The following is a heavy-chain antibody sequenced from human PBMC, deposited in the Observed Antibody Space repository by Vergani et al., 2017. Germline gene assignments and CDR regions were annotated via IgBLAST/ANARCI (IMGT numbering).Heavy chain of an antibody. J-gene: IGHJ6*02. V-gene: IGHV4-39*01. Sequence: QLQLQESGPGLVKPSETLSLTCTVAGGSISSNNYNWGWIRQPPGKGLEWIGSIDFSGSTYYNPSLKSRVTISVDTSKSQFSLELGSVTAADTAVYFCARHWWGQGATRYYNYGMYVWGQGTTVTVSS. CDR1: GGSISSNNYN. CDR2: IDFSGST. D-gene: IGHD5-12*01. CDR3: ARHWWGQGATRYYNYGMYV.